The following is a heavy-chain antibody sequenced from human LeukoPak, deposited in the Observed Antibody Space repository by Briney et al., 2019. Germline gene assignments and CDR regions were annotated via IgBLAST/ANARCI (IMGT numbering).Heavy chain of an antibody. V-gene: IGHV3-23*01. CDR3: AKDVSVGYCSGGSCPNWFDP. CDR2: ISCSGGST. Sequence: GSLRLSCAASGFTFSSYAMSWVRQAPGEGLEWVSAISCSGGSTYYADSVKGRFTISRDNSKNTLYLQMNSLRAEDTAVYYCAKDVSVGYCSGGSCPNWFDPWGQGTLVTVSS. D-gene: IGHD2-15*01. J-gene: IGHJ5*02. CDR1: GFTFSSYA.